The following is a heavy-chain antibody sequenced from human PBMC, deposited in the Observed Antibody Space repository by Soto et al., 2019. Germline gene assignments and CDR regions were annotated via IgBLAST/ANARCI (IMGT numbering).Heavy chain of an antibody. CDR1: GYTFTSYD. CDR3: ARGLYSSSSPQLGYYYGMDV. V-gene: IGHV1-8*01. Sequence: ASVKVSCKASGYTFTSYDINWVRQATGQGLEWMGWMNPNSGNTGYAQKFQGRVTITADKSTSTAYMELSSLRSEDTAVYYCARGLYSSSSPQLGYYYGMDVWGQGTTVTVSS. J-gene: IGHJ6*02. D-gene: IGHD6-6*01. CDR2: MNPNSGNT.